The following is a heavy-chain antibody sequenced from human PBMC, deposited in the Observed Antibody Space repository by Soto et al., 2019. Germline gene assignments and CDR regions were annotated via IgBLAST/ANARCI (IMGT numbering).Heavy chain of an antibody. V-gene: IGHV4-38-2*01. CDR1: GYSISSGCY. J-gene: IGHJ5*02. CDR3: ATHLVVPAAQVGFDP. CDR2: IYHSGST. Sequence: SETLSLTCAVSGYSISSGCYWGWIRQPPGKGLEWIGSIYHSGSTYYNPSLKSRVTISVDTSKNQFSLKLSSVTAADTAVYYCATHLVVPAAQVGFDPWGQGTLVTVSS. D-gene: IGHD2-2*01.